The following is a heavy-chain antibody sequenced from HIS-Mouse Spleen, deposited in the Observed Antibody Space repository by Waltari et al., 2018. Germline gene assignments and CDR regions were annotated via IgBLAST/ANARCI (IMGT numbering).Heavy chain of an antibody. V-gene: IGHV4-39*07. D-gene: IGHD6-13*01. Sequence: QLQLQESGPGLVKPSETLSLTCTVSGGSISSSSYYWGWIRQPPGKGLEWIGSIYNSGGTYCNPSLKSRVTISVDTSKNQFSLKLSSVTAADTAVYYCAREIPYSSSWYDWYFDLWGRGTLVTVSS. CDR1: GGSISSSSYY. CDR3: AREIPYSSSWYDWYFDL. CDR2: IYNSGGT. J-gene: IGHJ2*01.